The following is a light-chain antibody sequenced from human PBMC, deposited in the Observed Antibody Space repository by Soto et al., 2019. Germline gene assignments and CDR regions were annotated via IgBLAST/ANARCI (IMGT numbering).Light chain of an antibody. V-gene: IGKV3-11*01. CDR3: HHRKKWPYT. CDR1: QSVCSN. J-gene: IGKJ2*01. Sequence: VLTQSSVTLSLSPGDRATLSCRASQSVCSNLFWVQQKPVQPHTLLIYDASNRASGIPARFSGSGSDKDFTLTISRLEPEDFAMNYCHHRKKWPYTFGHGTKLEIK. CDR2: DAS.